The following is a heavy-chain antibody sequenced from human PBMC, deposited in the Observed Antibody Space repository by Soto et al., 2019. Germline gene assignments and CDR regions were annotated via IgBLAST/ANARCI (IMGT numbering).Heavy chain of an antibody. CDR2: ISYDGSNK. V-gene: IGHV3-30*03. Sequence: GGSLRLSCAASGFTYSTYTMHWVRQAPGKGLKWVAVISYDGSNKYNAESVKGRFTISRDNSKNTLYLQMNSLRAEYTAVYYCARDRGYSYGFLYYWGQGTLVTVSS. D-gene: IGHD5-18*01. CDR3: ARDRGYSYGFLYY. J-gene: IGHJ4*02. CDR1: GFTYSTYT.